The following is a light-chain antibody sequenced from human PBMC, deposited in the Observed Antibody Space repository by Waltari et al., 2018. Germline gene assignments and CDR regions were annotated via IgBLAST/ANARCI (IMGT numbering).Light chain of an antibody. CDR3: QQYHSVPFT. CDR1: QSVVFNSNNKNY. J-gene: IGKJ4*01. Sequence: DIVMTQSPDALAVSLGERAAINGQSSQSVVFNSNNKNYIAWYQKKPGQPPKLLIYGASTRDAGVPDRFSGSGSETDFTLTISSLQPEDVAVYYCQQYHSVPFTFGGGTKVEIQ. CDR2: GAS. V-gene: IGKV4-1*01.